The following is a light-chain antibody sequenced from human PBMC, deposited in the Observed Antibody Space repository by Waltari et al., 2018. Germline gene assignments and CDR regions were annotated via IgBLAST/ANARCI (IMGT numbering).Light chain of an antibody. J-gene: IGKJ2*01. V-gene: IGKV3-11*01. CDR3: QHRSDWPSVYT. Sequence: EIVWTQSPATLSLSPWARANLSCRAIQIVSSYLAWYQQKPGHAPRLLIYDTSNRSTGIPVRFSGSGSGTDFTLTISSLEPEDFAVYYCQHRSDWPSVYTFGQGTKLEIK. CDR1: QIVSSY. CDR2: DTS.